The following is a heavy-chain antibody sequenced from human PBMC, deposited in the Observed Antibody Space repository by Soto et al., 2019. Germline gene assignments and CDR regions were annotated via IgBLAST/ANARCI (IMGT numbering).Heavy chain of an antibody. D-gene: IGHD3-3*01. CDR2: IYYSGST. CDR1: GGSISSGDYY. Sequence: PSETLSLTCTVSGGSISSGDYYWSWIRQPPGKGLEWIGYIYYSGSTYYNPSLKSRVTISVDTSKNQFSLKLSSVTAADTAVYYCARDAENYDFWSGYYDQDVWGQGTTVTVSS. J-gene: IGHJ6*02. CDR3: ARDAENYDFWSGYYDQDV. V-gene: IGHV4-30-4*01.